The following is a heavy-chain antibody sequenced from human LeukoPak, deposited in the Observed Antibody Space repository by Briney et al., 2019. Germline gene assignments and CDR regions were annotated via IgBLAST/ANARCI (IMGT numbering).Heavy chain of an antibody. D-gene: IGHD3-10*01. V-gene: IGHV3-48*01. J-gene: IGHJ4*02. CDR3: AKERALTYYYATEIDY. CDR2: ISSSNHAI. CDR1: GFIFSSCS. Sequence: PGGSLRLSCAASGFIFSSCSMSWVRQAPGKGLEWLSYISSSNHAIYYADSVKGRFTISRDNSKNTLFLQMNSLRAEDTAVYYCAKERALTYYYATEIDYWGQGTLVTVSS.